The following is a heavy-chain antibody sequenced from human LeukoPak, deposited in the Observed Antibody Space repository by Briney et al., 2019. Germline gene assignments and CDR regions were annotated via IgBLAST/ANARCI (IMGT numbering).Heavy chain of an antibody. CDR3: ARESYWGSSGKGFDI. CDR2: SDRGSNKI. CDR1: GFIFTGYS. Sequence: GGSLRLSCAASGFIFTGYSMNWVRSGPGKGLELVSYSDRGSNKINYPDSVKGRFTISRDNAKNSLYLQMNSLRDEDTAVYYCARESYWGSSGKGFDIWGQGTLVTVSS. J-gene: IGHJ4*02. D-gene: IGHD7-27*01. V-gene: IGHV3-48*02.